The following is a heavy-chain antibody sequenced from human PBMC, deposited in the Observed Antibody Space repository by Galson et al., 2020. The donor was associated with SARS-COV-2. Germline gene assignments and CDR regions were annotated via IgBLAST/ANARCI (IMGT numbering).Heavy chain of an antibody. J-gene: IGHJ4*02. D-gene: IGHD4-4*01. CDR3: ARHAGKYGSNTYFDS. CDR2: IFYDGSS. V-gene: IGHV4-39*01. Sequence: SETLSLTCTVSGDSIKYNDNYRGWIRQPPGRGLEWIGSIFYDGSSYYNPSLKSRVILSVDTSKNQFSLKVDSVTAADTALFFCARHAGKYGSNTYFDSWGQGTLVSVSS. CDR1: GDSIKYNDNY.